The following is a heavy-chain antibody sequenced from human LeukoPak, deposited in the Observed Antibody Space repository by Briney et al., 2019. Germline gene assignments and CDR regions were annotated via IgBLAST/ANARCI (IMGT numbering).Heavy chain of an antibody. V-gene: IGHV3-53*01. CDR1: GFTVSSNY. J-gene: IGHJ4*02. CDR3: ARRGDGGRSFDY. D-gene: IGHD4-23*01. CDR2: IYSGGNT. Sequence: QAGGSLRLSCAASGFTVSSNYLSWVRQAPGKGLECVSVIYSGGNTYYADSVKGRFTISRDNSKNTLLLQMNSLRAEDTAVYYCARRGDGGRSFDYWGQGTLVTVSS.